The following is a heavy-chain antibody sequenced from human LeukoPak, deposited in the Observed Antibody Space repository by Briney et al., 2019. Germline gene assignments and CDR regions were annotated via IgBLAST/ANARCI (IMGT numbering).Heavy chain of an antibody. CDR3: ARRGSYFPFDY. Sequence: GGSLRLSCAASGFTFSNYVMSWVRQAPGKGLERVSTISDNGGNTYYADSVKGRFTISRDNSKNTLYLQMYSLRVEDTAVYYCARRGSYFPFDYWGQGTLATVSS. D-gene: IGHD3-10*01. J-gene: IGHJ4*02. CDR2: ISDNGGNT. CDR1: GFTFSNYV. V-gene: IGHV3-23*01.